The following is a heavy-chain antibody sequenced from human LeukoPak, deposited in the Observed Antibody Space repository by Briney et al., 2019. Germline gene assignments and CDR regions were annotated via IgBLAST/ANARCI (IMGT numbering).Heavy chain of an antibody. CDR3: ASTRGLVRDGFDY. Sequence: ASVKVSCKASGGTFSSYAISWVRQAPGQGLEWMGRIIPIFGAANYAQKFQGRVTITTDESTSTAYMELSSLRSEDTAVYYCASTRGLVRDGFDYWGQGTLVTVSS. D-gene: IGHD6-19*01. J-gene: IGHJ4*02. CDR2: IIPIFGAA. V-gene: IGHV1-69*05. CDR1: GGTFSSYA.